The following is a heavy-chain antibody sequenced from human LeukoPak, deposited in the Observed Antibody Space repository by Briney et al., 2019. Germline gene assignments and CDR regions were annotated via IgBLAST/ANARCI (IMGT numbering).Heavy chain of an antibody. CDR1: GGTFSSYA. J-gene: IGHJ5*02. CDR2: IIPIFGTA. V-gene: IGHV1-69*01. Sequence: GASVKVSCKASGGTFSSYAISWVRQAPGQGLEWMGGIIPIFGTANYAQKFQGRVTITADESTSTAYMELSSLRSEDTAVYYCARGLVAAAGTWSDPWGQGTLVTVSS. CDR3: ARGLVAAAGTWSDP. D-gene: IGHD6-13*01.